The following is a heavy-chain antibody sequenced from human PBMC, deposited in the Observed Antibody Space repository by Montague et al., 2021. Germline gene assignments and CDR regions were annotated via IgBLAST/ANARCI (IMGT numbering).Heavy chain of an antibody. D-gene: IGHD7-27*01. V-gene: IGHV4-59*08. CDR1: GGSISEFY. Sequence: SETLSLTCTVTGGSISEFYWSWIRQSPGKGLEWIGYIYDSGTTNYNPSLKSRVTISADTSMNQFPLNLRSVTAADTAVYFCARRLGIRAPFDYWGQGTLVTVSS. CDR3: ARRLGIRAPFDY. J-gene: IGHJ4*02. CDR2: IYDSGTT.